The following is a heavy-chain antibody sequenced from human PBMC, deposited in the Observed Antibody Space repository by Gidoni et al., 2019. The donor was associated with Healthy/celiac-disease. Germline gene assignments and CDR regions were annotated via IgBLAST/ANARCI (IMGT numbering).Heavy chain of an antibody. J-gene: IGHJ6*02. CDR2: INPSGGST. CDR1: GHTFTSYY. Sequence: QVQLVQSGAVVKKPGASLKVSCTASGHTFTSYYMHWVRQAPGQGLEWMGIINPSGGSTSYAQKFQGRVTMTRDTSTSTVYMELSSLRSEDTAVYYCARPRSQYGMDVWGQGTTVTVSS. CDR3: ARPRSQYGMDV. V-gene: IGHV1-46*01. D-gene: IGHD1-26*01.